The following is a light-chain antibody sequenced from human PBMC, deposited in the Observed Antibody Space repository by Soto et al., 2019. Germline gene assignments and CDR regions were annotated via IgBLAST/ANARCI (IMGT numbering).Light chain of an antibody. Sequence: EIVMTQSPATLSVSPGEGXTLSXXASQSISSKLAWYQQKPGQAPRLLIYGASTRATGVPARFSGSGSGTEFTLTISSXQSXXXXXXXXXXXXXWXWTFGQGTKVEIK. V-gene: IGKV3-15*01. CDR2: GAS. CDR1: QSISSK. J-gene: IGKJ1*01. CDR3: XXXXXWXWT.